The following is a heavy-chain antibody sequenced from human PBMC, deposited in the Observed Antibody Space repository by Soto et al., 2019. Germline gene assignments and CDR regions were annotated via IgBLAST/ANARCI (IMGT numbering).Heavy chain of an antibody. D-gene: IGHD6-13*01. CDR1: GFTFSSYA. CDR3: AKDKKQQLGFDY. CDR2: ISGSGGST. Sequence: EVQLLESGGGLVQPGGSLRLSCAASGFTFSSYAMSWVRQAPGKGLEWVSAISGSGGSTYYADSVKGWFTISRDKSKNTLDLQMNSLRAEDTAGDYSAKDKKQQLGFDYWGQGTLVTVSS. J-gene: IGHJ4*02. V-gene: IGHV3-23*01.